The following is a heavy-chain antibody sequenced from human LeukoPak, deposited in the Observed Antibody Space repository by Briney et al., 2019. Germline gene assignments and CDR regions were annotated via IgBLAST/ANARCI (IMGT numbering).Heavy chain of an antibody. V-gene: IGHV4-34*01. CDR1: GGSFSGYY. CDR3: ARGSGIVVVPAASYYYYYGMDV. CDR2: INHSGST. Sequence: PSETLSLTCAVYGGSFSGYYWSWIRQPPGKGLEWNGEINHSGSTNYNPSLKSRVTISVDTSKNQFSLKLSSVTAADTAVYYCARGSGIVVVPAASYYYYYGMDVWGQGTTVTVSS. D-gene: IGHD2-2*01. J-gene: IGHJ6*02.